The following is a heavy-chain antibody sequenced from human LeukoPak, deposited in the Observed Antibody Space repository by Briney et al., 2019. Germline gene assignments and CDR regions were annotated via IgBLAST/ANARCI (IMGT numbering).Heavy chain of an antibody. Sequence: SETLSLTCTVSGGSISSSSYYWAWIRQPPGKGLEWIGSIFYTGSIYYSSSLKSRVTISVDTSKNQFSLKSNSVTAADTAVYFCARDAGYSSRQLDYWGQGTLVTVSS. CDR3: ARDAGYSSRQLDY. J-gene: IGHJ4*02. V-gene: IGHV4-39*07. CDR2: IFYTGSI. D-gene: IGHD6-13*01. CDR1: GGSISSSSYY.